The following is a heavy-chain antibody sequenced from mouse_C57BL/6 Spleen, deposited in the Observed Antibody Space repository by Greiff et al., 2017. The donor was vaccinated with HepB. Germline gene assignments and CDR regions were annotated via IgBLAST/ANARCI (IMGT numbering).Heavy chain of an antibody. V-gene: IGHV1-59*01. CDR3: ARSMTAQATWFAY. D-gene: IGHD3-2*02. Sequence: VQLQQSGAELVRPGTSVKLSCKASGYTFTSYWMHWVKQRPGQGLEWIGVIDPSDSYTNYNQKFKGKATLTVDTSSSTAYMQLSSLTSEDSAVYYCARSMTAQATWFAYWGQGTLVTVSA. CDR2: IDPSDSYT. CDR1: GYTFTSYW. J-gene: IGHJ3*01.